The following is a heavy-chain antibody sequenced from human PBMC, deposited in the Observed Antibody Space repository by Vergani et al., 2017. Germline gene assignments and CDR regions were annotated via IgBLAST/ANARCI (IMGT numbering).Heavy chain of an antibody. Sequence: VQLLESGGGLVQPGGSLRLSCAASGFTFSSYAMSWVRQAPGKGLEWVAVISYDGSNKYYADSVKGRFTISRDNSKNSLYLQMNSLRAEDTAVYYCASRGLWSGYLDYCGQGTLVTVSS. CDR2: ISYDGSNK. V-gene: IGHV3-30*03. CDR3: ASRGLWSGYLDY. CDR1: GFTFSSYA. J-gene: IGHJ4*02. D-gene: IGHD3-3*01.